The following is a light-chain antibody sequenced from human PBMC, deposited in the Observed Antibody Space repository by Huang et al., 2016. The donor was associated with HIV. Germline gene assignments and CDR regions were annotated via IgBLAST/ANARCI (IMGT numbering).Light chain of an antibody. CDR2: WGS. CDR1: QSLRHRNGLNY. Sequence: VVMTQSPLSLPVPPGEPASSSCRSSQSLRHRNGLNYLDWYLQKPGQSPQLLIHWGSSRASGVPDRFSGGGSGTDFSLNISRVEAEDAGIYYCMEALQTPYTFGQGTKLEI. CDR3: MEALQTPYT. J-gene: IGKJ2*01. V-gene: IGKV2-28*01.